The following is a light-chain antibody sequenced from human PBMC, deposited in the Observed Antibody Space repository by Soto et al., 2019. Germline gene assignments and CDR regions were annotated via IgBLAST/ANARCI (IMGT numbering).Light chain of an antibody. CDR3: AAWDGSLNAYV. CDR2: TDN. CDR1: SSNIGSNA. J-gene: IGLJ1*01. V-gene: IGLV1-44*01. Sequence: QSVLTQPPSASGTPGQRVTISCSGSSSNIGSNAVNSYQQFPGTAPKLLIYTDNQRPSGVPDRFSGSKSGTSASLAISGLQSEDEADDCCAAWDGSLNAYVFGTGTKLTAL.